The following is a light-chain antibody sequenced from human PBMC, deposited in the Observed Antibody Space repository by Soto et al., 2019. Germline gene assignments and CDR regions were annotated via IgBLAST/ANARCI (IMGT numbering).Light chain of an antibody. CDR3: QQYNSYWT. Sequence: DIQMTQSPSTLSASLGDRGTITCRASQSISSWLAWYQQKPGKAPKLLIYDASSLESGVPSRFSGSGSGTEFTLTISSLQPDDFATYYCQQYNSYWTFGQGTNVDI. J-gene: IGKJ1*01. V-gene: IGKV1-5*01. CDR1: QSISSW. CDR2: DAS.